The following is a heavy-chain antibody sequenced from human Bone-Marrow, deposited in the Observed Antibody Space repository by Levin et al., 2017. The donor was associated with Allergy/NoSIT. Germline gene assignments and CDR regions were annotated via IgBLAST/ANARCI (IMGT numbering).Heavy chain of an antibody. Sequence: SCAASGLTVRDNYMSWVRQAPGKGLEWVSLIYSGGPTYYTDSVKGRFTISRDNSKNTLYLQMNSLRAEDTAIYYCATTAPVYYYGMDVWGQGTTVTVSS. CDR3: ATTAPVYYYGMDV. V-gene: IGHV3-53*01. J-gene: IGHJ6*02. CDR2: IYSGGPT. D-gene: IGHD5-18*01. CDR1: GLTVRDNY.